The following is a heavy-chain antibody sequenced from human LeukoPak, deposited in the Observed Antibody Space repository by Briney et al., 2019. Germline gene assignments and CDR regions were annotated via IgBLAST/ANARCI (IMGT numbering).Heavy chain of an antibody. CDR3: ARDIPSGYHDY. V-gene: IGHV4-39*07. D-gene: IGHD3-3*01. CDR2: IYYTAST. Sequence: SETLSLTCTVSGGSIGSTIYYWGWIRQPPGKGLEWIGSIYYTASTSYNPSLKSRVTISVHPSKNQFSLNLNSVTAADTAVYYCARDIPSGYHDYWGQGTLVTVSS. J-gene: IGHJ4*02. CDR1: GGSIGSTIYY.